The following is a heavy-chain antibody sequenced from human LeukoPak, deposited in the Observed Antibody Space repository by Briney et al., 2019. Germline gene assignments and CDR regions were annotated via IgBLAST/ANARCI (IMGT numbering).Heavy chain of an antibody. Sequence: PGGSLRLSCAASGFTFSSYTMHWVRQAPGKGREGVALISYDGSNKYYTDSVKGRFTMSRDNSKNTLYVQMNSLRAEDTAVYYCARVMVQQWLTDAFDIWGQGTMVTVSS. J-gene: IGHJ3*02. D-gene: IGHD6-19*01. CDR3: ARVMVQQWLTDAFDI. CDR1: GFTFSSYT. CDR2: ISYDGSNK. V-gene: IGHV3-30*04.